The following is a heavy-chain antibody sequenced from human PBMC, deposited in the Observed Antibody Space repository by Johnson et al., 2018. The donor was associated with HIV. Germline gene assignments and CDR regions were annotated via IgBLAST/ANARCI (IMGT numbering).Heavy chain of an antibody. V-gene: IGHV3-23*04. D-gene: IGHD6-19*01. CDR3: ARMYSSGWYDLRVVYAFDI. CDR2: ISGSDHST. J-gene: IGHJ3*02. CDR1: AFTFSSND. Sequence: EVQLVESGGGLVQPGGSLRLSCGASAFTFSSNDMKWVRQAPGKGLEWVSPISGSDHSTYYADSVRGRFTISRDNSKNSLYLQMNSLRAEDTAVYYCARMYSSGWYDLRVVYAFDIWGQGTMVTVSS.